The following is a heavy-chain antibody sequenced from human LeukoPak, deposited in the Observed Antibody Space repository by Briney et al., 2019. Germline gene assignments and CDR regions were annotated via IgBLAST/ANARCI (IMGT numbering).Heavy chain of an antibody. J-gene: IGHJ4*02. V-gene: IGHV1-46*01. Sequence: GASVKVSCKASGYTFTSYYMHWVRQAPGQGLEWMGIINPSGGSTSYAQKFQGRVTMTRDKSISTAYLQWSSLKASDTAMYYCARQGWNYYGSGSYYNRFDYWGQGTLVTVS. CDR2: INPSGGST. CDR3: ARQGWNYYGSGSYYNRFDY. D-gene: IGHD3-10*01. CDR1: GYTFTSYY.